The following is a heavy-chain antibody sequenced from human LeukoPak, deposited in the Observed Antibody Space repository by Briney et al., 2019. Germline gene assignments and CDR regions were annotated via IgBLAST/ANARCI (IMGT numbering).Heavy chain of an antibody. J-gene: IGHJ4*02. V-gene: IGHV1-2*02. CDR3: ARGLSSGYDLGVFDY. D-gene: IGHD5-12*01. Sequence: RASVKVSCKASGYTFTGYYMHWVRQAPGQGLEWMGWINPNSGGTNYAQKVQGRVTMTRDNSSSTAYMELNRLRADDTAVYNCARGLSSGYDLGVFDYWGQGTLVTVSS. CDR1: GYTFTGYY. CDR2: INPNSGGT.